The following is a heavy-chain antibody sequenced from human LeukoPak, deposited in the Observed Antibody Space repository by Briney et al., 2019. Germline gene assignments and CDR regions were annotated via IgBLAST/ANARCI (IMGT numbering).Heavy chain of an antibody. J-gene: IGHJ4*02. D-gene: IGHD1-1*01. CDR3: ATSTAGLDY. CDR1: GFTFSSYG. CDR2: INQDGSDK. V-gene: IGHV3-7*01. Sequence: PGGSLRLSCAASGFTFSSYGMSWVRQAPGKGLEWVANINQDGSDKYYVDSVKGRFTISRDNAKNSLYLQMNSLRAEDTAVYYCATSTAGLDYWGQGTLVTVSS.